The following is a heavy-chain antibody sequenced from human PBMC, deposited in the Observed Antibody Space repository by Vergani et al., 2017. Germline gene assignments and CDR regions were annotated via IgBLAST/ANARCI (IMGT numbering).Heavy chain of an antibody. CDR3: AKDGLAYGSGSWYY. J-gene: IGHJ4*02. D-gene: IGHD3-10*01. V-gene: IGHV3-49*04. Sequence: EVQLLESGGNLVQPGGSLRLSCAASGFTFTNFAMTWVRQAPGKGLEWVAFIWSKPYGGTTEYAASVKGRFTISRDDSKNTVYLQMNNLRSGDTAVYYCAKDGLAYGSGSWYYWGQGTLVTVSS. CDR2: IWSKPYGGTT. CDR1: GFTFTNFA.